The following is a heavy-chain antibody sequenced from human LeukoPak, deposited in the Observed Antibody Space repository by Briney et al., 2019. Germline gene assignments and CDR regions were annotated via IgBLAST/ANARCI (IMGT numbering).Heavy chain of an antibody. CDR2: INSDGSST. CDR1: GFTFSSYW. CDR3: ARGHPRWLVHGYFDY. V-gene: IGHV3-74*01. D-gene: IGHD6-19*01. Sequence: GGSLRLSCAASGFTFSSYWMHWVRQAPGKGLVWVSRINSDGSSTSYADSVKGRFTISRDNAKNTLYLQMNSLRAEGTAVYYCARGHPRWLVHGYFDYWGQGTLVTVSS. J-gene: IGHJ4*02.